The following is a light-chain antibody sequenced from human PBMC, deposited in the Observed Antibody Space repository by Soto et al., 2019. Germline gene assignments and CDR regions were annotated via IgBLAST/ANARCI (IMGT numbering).Light chain of an antibody. CDR2: DVS. V-gene: IGLV2-11*01. CDR1: SGDVGGYNF. CDR3: CSYGGSYTWV. J-gene: IGLJ3*02. Sequence: QSALTQPRSVSGSPGQSVTISCTGTSGDVGGYNFVSWYQQHPGKAPTLMIFDVSQRPSGVPDRFSGSKSGNTASLTISGLQADDEAGYYCCSYGGSYTWVFGGGTKVTV.